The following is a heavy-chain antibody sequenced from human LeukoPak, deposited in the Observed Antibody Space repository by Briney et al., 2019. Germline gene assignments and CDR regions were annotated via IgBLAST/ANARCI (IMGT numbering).Heavy chain of an antibody. D-gene: IGHD1-26*01. CDR3: ARDRRPDIHVLGSGSYYEDYFDY. CDR1: GFTFSSYS. J-gene: IGHJ4*02. Sequence: GGSLRLSCAASGFTFSSYSMNWVRQAPGKGLEWVSSISSSSSYIYYADSVKGRFTISRDNAKNSLYLQMNSLRAEDTAVYYCARDRRPDIHVLGSGSYYEDYFDYWGQGTLVTVSS. V-gene: IGHV3-21*01. CDR2: ISSSSSYI.